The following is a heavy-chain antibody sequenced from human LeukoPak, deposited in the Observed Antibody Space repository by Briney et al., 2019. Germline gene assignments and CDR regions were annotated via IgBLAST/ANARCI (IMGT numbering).Heavy chain of an antibody. V-gene: IGHV4-39*01. CDR1: GGSISSYY. D-gene: IGHD3-22*01. J-gene: IGHJ6*02. CDR3: AGNSGYYYYYYGMDV. CDR2: IYYSGST. Sequence: PSETLSLTCTVSGGSISSYYWGWIRQPPGKGLEWIGSIYYSGSTYYNPSLKSRVTISVDTSKNQFSLKLSSVTAADTAVYYCAGNSGYYYYYYGMDVWGQGTTVTVSS.